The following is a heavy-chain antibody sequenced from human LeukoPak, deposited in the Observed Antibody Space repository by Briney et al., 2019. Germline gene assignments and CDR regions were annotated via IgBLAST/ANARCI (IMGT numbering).Heavy chain of an antibody. CDR3: ARSYDSSGYYHYGYFDY. V-gene: IGHV4-59*01. D-gene: IGHD3-22*01. Sequence: PSQTLSLTCTVSGGSISSYYWSWIRQPPGKGLEWIGYIYYSGSTNYNPSLKSRVTISVDTSKNQFSLKLSSVTAADTAVYYCARSYDSSGYYHYGYFDYWGQGTLVTVSS. CDR1: GGSISSYY. J-gene: IGHJ4*02. CDR2: IYYSGST.